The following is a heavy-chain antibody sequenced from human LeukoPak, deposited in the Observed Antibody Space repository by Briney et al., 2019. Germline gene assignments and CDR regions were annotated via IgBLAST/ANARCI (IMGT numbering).Heavy chain of an antibody. J-gene: IGHJ6*03. V-gene: IGHV3-21*01. CDR1: GFTFSSYS. D-gene: IGHD6-6*01. Sequence: GGSLRLSCAAPGFTFSSYSMNWVRQAPGKGLEWVSSISSSSSYIYYADSVKGRFTISRDNAKNSLYLQMNSLRAEDMAVHYCMTSSSHDYYYYYMDVWGKGTTVTVSS. CDR2: ISSSSSYI. CDR3: MTSSSHDYYYYYMDV.